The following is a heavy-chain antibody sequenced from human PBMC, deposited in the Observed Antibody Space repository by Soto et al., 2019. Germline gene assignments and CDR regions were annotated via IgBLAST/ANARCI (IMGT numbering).Heavy chain of an antibody. CDR3: AKDLVSGSYSYYYYGMDV. D-gene: IGHD3-10*01. V-gene: IGHV3-30*18. CDR1: GFTFSSYG. Sequence: LRLSCAASGFTFSSYGMHWVRQASGKGLEWVAVISYDGSNKYYADSVKGRFTISRDNSKNTLYLQMNSLRAEDTAVYYCAKDLVSGSYSYYYYGMDVWGQGTTVTVSS. CDR2: ISYDGSNK. J-gene: IGHJ6*02.